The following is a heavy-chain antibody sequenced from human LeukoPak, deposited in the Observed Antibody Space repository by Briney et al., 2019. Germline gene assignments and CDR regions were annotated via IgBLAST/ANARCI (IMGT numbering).Heavy chain of an antibody. CDR3: ARGGLAAANWFDP. CDR1: GGSISSGSYY. Sequence: PSETLSLTCTVSGGSISSGSYYWSWIRQPAGKGLEYIGRIYTSGSTNYNPSLKSRVTISVDTSKNQFSLKLSSVTAADTAVYFCARGGLAAANWFDPWGQGTLVTVSS. V-gene: IGHV4-61*02. J-gene: IGHJ5*02. CDR2: IYTSGST. D-gene: IGHD6-13*01.